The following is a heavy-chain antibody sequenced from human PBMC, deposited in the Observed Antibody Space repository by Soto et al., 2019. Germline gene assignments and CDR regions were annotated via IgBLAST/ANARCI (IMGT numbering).Heavy chain of an antibody. D-gene: IGHD3-22*01. V-gene: IGHV4-61*05. J-gene: IGHJ4*02. CDR1: GVSIGSSSFY. CDR3: ARLGGYYQAFDS. Sequence: PSETLSLTCTVSGVSIGSSSFYWGWIRQPPGKGLEWIGNIYYSGTTNYHPSLKSRVTISLDTSKNQFSLKLSSVTAADTAMYYCARLGGYYQAFDSWGQGTLVTVSS. CDR2: IYYSGTT.